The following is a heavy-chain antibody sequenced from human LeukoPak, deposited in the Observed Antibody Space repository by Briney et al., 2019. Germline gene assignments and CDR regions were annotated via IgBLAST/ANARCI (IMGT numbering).Heavy chain of an antibody. V-gene: IGHV3-30-3*01. J-gene: IGHJ6*03. CDR3: AREPEGRDGGNSMRYYYYYMDV. Sequence: GRSLRLSCAASGYTFSSYVMHWVRQAPGKGLEWVAVISYDGSNKYYADSVKGRFTISRDNSKNTLYLQMNSLRAEDTAVYYCAREPEGRDGGNSMRYYYYYMDVWGKGTTLTVSS. CDR1: GYTFSSYV. CDR2: ISYDGSNK. D-gene: IGHD4-23*01.